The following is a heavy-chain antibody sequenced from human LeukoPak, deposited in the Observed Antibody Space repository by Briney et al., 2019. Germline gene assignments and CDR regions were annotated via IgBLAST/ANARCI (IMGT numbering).Heavy chain of an antibody. V-gene: IGHV5-51*01. Sequence: GESLHISSKGFAFRFTDYWIAWRRPMPEKGLGWMGSIYPGDSDIIYSPSFQGQITISADKAITTTYLQLSALKAPDTGVYYCVRGNPNCSGQSCFSGVDFWGQGTLVTVSS. D-gene: IGHD2-15*01. CDR1: AFRFTDYW. CDR2: IYPGDSDI. J-gene: IGHJ4*02. CDR3: VRGNPNCSGQSCFSGVDF.